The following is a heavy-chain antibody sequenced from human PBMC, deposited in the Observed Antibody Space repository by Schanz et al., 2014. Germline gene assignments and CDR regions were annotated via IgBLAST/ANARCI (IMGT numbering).Heavy chain of an antibody. CDR1: GYTFTSYG. D-gene: IGHD3-22*01. Sequence: QVQLVQSGAEVKKPGASVKVSCKASGYTFTSYGISWVRQAPGQGLEWMGWISPYNGNTNYAQKLQGRVTMTADTSTSTAYMELRNLRSDDTAVYYCAREVGLYDRGWFDPWGQGTLVTVSS. CDR3: AREVGLYDRGWFDP. CDR2: ISPYNGNT. J-gene: IGHJ5*02. V-gene: IGHV1-18*01.